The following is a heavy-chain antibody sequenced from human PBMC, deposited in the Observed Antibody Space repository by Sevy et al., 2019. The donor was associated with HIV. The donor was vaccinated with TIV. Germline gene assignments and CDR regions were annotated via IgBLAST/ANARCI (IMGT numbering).Heavy chain of an antibody. Sequence: SETLSLTCTVSGGCISSGGYYWSWIRQHPGKGLEWIGYIYYSGSTYYNPSLKSRVTISVDTSKNQFSLKLSSVTAADTAVYYCARKPDYGDYVFDYWGQGSLVTVSS. J-gene: IGHJ4*02. CDR1: GGCISSGGYY. D-gene: IGHD4-17*01. CDR3: ARKPDYGDYVFDY. CDR2: IYYSGST. V-gene: IGHV4-31*03.